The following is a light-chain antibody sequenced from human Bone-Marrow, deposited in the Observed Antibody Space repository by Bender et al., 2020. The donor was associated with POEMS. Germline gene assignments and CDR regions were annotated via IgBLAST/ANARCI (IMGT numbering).Light chain of an antibody. CDR3: CSYAGYSTYL. J-gene: IGLJ1*01. CDR1: SSDIAIYDF. CDR2: GVS. V-gene: IGLV2-23*02. Sequence: QSALTQPASVSGSPGQSITISCTGTSSDIAIYDFVSWYQQHPGKAPTLMIFGVSERPSGVSHRFSGSKSGNTASLTISGLQAEDEADYYCCSYAGYSTYLFGSGTKVTVL.